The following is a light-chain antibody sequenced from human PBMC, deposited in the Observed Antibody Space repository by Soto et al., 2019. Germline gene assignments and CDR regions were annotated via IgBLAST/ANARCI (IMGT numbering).Light chain of an antibody. V-gene: IGLV2-14*03. J-gene: IGLJ2*01. CDR3: SSYTSGSTQVV. CDR1: SSDVGGYNY. Sequence: QSALTQPASVSGSPGQSITISCTGTSSDVGGYNYVSWYQQHPGKAPKVMIYDVSKRPSGISNRFSGSKSGNTASLTISGLQDEDEADYYCSSYTSGSTQVVFGGGNKLTVL. CDR2: DVS.